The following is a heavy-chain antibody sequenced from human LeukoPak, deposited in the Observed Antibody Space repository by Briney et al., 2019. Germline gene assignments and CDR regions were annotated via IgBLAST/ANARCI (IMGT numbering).Heavy chain of an antibody. CDR2: ISYDGSNK. V-gene: IGHV3-30*18. Sequence: GRSLRLSCAASGFTFSSYGMHWVRQAPGKGLEWVAVISYDGSNKYYADSVMGRFTISRDNSKNTLYLQMNSLRAEDTAVYYCAKGLYDILTGYYPLFDYWGQGTLVTVSS. J-gene: IGHJ4*02. D-gene: IGHD3-9*01. CDR3: AKGLYDILTGYYPLFDY. CDR1: GFTFSSYG.